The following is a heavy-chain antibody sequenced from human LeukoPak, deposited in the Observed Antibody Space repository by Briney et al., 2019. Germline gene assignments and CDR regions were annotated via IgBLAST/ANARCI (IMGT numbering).Heavy chain of an antibody. D-gene: IGHD2-15*01. Sequence: ASVKVSCKASGYTFTGYHIHWVRQAPGQGLEWMGRINPNDSGTKYAHRFQGRVTMSRDRSSNPAHMELNRLRSDDTAVYYCARGVVLPDYWGQGTLVIVSS. V-gene: IGHV1-2*06. CDR2: INPNDSGT. J-gene: IGHJ4*02. CDR1: GYTFTGYH. CDR3: ARGVVLPDY.